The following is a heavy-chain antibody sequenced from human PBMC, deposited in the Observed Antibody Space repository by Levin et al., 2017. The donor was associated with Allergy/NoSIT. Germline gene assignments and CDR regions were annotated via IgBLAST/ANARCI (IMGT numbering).Heavy chain of an antibody. V-gene: IGHV3-48*03. CDR2: ISTSGYTM. D-gene: IGHD1-26*01. CDR1: GFTFSSYE. Sequence: LSLTCVVSGFTFSSYEMNWVRQAPGKGLEWVSYISTSGYTMYYADSVKGRFTISRDNAKNSLYLHMNSLRVEDTAVYYCARDRGSYYWGQGTLVTVSS. J-gene: IGHJ4*02. CDR3: ARDRGSYY.